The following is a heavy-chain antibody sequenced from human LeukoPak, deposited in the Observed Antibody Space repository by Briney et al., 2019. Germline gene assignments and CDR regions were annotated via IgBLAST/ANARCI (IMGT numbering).Heavy chain of an antibody. Sequence: ASVKVSCKASGYTFTGYYMHWVRQAPGQGLEWMGWINPNSGGTNYAQKFQGRVTMTTDTSTSTAYMELRSLRSDDTAVYYCARDPRTYYYDSSGHPNDYWGQGTLVTVSS. J-gene: IGHJ4*02. CDR2: INPNSGGT. V-gene: IGHV1-2*02. CDR1: GYTFTGYY. D-gene: IGHD3-22*01. CDR3: ARDPRTYYYDSSGHPNDY.